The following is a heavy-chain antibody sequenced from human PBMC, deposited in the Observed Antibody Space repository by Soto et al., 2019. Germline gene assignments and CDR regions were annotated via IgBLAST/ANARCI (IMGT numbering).Heavy chain of an antibody. J-gene: IGHJ6*03. CDR2: ISSSSSTI. CDR3: ARDQLGEFTIPPYYYYYMDV. D-gene: IGHD3-10*01. Sequence: GGSLRLSCAASGFTFSSYSMNWVRQAPGKGLEWVSYISSSSSTIYYADSVKGRFTISRDNAKNSLYLQMNSLRAEDTAVYYCARDQLGEFTIPPYYYYYMDVWGKGTTVTVSS. V-gene: IGHV3-48*01. CDR1: GFTFSSYS.